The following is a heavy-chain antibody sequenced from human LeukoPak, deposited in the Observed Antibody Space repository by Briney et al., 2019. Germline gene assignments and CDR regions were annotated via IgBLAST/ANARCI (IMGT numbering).Heavy chain of an antibody. V-gene: IGHV3-11*01. D-gene: IGHD3-10*01. Sequence: PGGSLRLSCAASGFTFSDYYMSWIRQAPGKGLEWVSYISSSGGTIYYADSVKGRFTISRDNAKNSLYLQMNSLRAEDTAVYYCARNGSGSYLIYYYYYYGMDVWGQGTTVTVSS. J-gene: IGHJ6*02. CDR2: ISSSGGTI. CDR1: GFTFSDYY. CDR3: ARNGSGSYLIYYYYYYGMDV.